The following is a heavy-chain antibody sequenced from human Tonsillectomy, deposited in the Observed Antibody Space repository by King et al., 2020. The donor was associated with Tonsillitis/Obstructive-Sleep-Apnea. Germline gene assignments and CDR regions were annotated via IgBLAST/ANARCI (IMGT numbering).Heavy chain of an antibody. V-gene: IGHV3-23*04. J-gene: IGHJ4*02. CDR2: ISGSGGST. CDR3: AKGGIDCSSTSCYYFDY. Sequence: EVQLVESGGGLVQPGGSLRLSCAASGFTFSSYAMSWVRQAPGKGLEWVSAISGSGGSTYYADSVKGRFTISRDNSKNTLYLQMNSLRAEDTAVYYCAKGGIDCSSTSCYYFDYWGQGTLVTVSS. CDR1: GFTFSSYA. D-gene: IGHD2-2*01.